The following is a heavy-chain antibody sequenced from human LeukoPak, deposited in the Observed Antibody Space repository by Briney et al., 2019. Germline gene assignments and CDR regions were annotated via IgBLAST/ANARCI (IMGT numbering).Heavy chain of an antibody. J-gene: IGHJ4*02. D-gene: IGHD6-13*01. Sequence: SETLSLTCTVSGGSISSYYWSWIRQPPGKGLEWIGYIYDNGSTNYNPSLKSRVTISVDTSKNQFSLKLSSVTAADTAVYYCARGGYYSSSWADFDYWGQGTLVTVSS. CDR1: GGSISSYY. CDR3: ARGGYYSSSWADFDY. V-gene: IGHV4-59*01. CDR2: IYDNGST.